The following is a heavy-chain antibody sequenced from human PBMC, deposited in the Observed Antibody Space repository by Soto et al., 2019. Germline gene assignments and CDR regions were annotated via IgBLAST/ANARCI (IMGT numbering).Heavy chain of an antibody. CDR1: GFTFSSYT. CDR2: ISGSGGST. J-gene: IGHJ5*02. D-gene: IGHD3-3*01. CDR3: AKDPGGYDFWSGYYNDKNWFDP. Sequence: GGSLRLSCAASGFTFSSYTMSWVRQAPGKGLEWVSAISGSGGSTYYADSVKGRFTISRDNSKNTLYLQMNSLRAEDTAVYYCAKDPGGYDFWSGYYNDKNWFDPWGQGTLVTVSS. V-gene: IGHV3-23*01.